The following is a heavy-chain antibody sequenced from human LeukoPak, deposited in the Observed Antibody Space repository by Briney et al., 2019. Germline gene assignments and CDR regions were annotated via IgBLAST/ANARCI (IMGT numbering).Heavy chain of an antibody. CDR2: IHDSGST. V-gene: IGHV4-30-4*07. J-gene: IGHJ4*02. Sequence: SETLSLTCAVSGDSITSGGYSWSWIRQTPGKGLEWIAYIHDSGSTYNNPSLKSRLSISIDTSKNQFSLRLSSVTAADTAVYYCARVTGYVMEDYFDYWGQGTLVTVSS. CDR1: GDSITSGGYS. D-gene: IGHD6-13*01. CDR3: ARVTGYVMEDYFDY.